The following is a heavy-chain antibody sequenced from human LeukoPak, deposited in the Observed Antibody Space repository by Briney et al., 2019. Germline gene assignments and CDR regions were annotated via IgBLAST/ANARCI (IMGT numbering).Heavy chain of an antibody. J-gene: IGHJ6*02. CDR3: ARGAFYSGSYYSYYYGMDV. D-gene: IGHD1-26*01. CDR2: INHSGST. V-gene: IGHV4-34*01. Sequence: NPSETLSLTCAVYGGSFSGYYWSWIRQPPGKGLEWIGEINHSGSTNYNPSLKSRVTISVDTSKNQFSLKLSSVTAADTAVYYCARGAFYSGSYYSYYYGMDVWGQGTTVTVSS. CDR1: GGSFSGYY.